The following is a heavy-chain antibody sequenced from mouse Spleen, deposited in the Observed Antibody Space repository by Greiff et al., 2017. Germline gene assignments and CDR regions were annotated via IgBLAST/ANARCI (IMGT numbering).Heavy chain of an antibody. D-gene: IGHD2-1*01. V-gene: IGHV5-4*02. Sequence: EVQLVESGGGLVKPGGSLKLSCAASGFTFSDYYMYWVRQTPEKRLEWVATISDGGSYTYYPDSVKGRFTISRDNAKNNLYLQMSSLKSEDTAMYYCARDRGIYSYAMDYWGQGTSVTVSS. CDR3: ARDRGIYSYAMDY. CDR1: GFTFSDYY. J-gene: IGHJ4*01. CDR2: ISDGGSYT.